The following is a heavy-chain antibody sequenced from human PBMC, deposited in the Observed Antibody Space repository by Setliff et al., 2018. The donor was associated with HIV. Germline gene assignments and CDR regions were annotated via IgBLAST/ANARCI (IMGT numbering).Heavy chain of an antibody. D-gene: IGHD3-9*01. V-gene: IGHV1-2*06. Sequence: ASVKVSCKASGYTFTGYFIHWVRQAPGQGLEWMGRINPNTGDTNYAQKFQDRVTMTRDTTINTAYMELSRLRSDDTAVYYCAREYDVLTGYYISAFDIWGQGTMVTVSS. CDR1: GYTFTGYF. CDR3: AREYDVLTGYYISAFDI. CDR2: INPNTGDT. J-gene: IGHJ3*02.